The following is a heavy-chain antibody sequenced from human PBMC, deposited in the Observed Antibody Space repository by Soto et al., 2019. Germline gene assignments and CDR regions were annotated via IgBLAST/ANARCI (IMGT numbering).Heavy chain of an antibody. D-gene: IGHD3-16*01. CDR3: ARDRIMITFGGYYYGMDV. V-gene: IGHV3-30-3*01. J-gene: IGHJ6*02. CDR1: GFTFSSYA. Sequence: PGGSLRLSCAASGFTFSSYAMHWVRQAPGKGLEWVAVISYDGSNKYYADSVKGRFTIPRDNSKNTLYLQMNSLRAEDTAVYYCARDRIMITFGGYYYGMDVWGQGTTVTVS. CDR2: ISYDGSNK.